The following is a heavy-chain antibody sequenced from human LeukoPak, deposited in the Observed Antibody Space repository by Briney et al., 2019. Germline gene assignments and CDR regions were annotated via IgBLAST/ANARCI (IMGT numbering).Heavy chain of an antibody. CDR2: IYYSGST. J-gene: IGHJ6*03. V-gene: IGHV4-39*07. CDR3: ARGEWGYGSGSYLSLNYYYYMDV. CDR1: GGSISSSSYY. D-gene: IGHD3-10*01. Sequence: SETLSLTCTVSGGSISSSSYYWGWIRQPPGKGLEWTGSIYYSGSTYYNPSLKSRVTISVDTSKNQFSLKLSSVTAADTAVYYCARGEWGYGSGSYLSLNYYYYMDVWGKGTTVTISS.